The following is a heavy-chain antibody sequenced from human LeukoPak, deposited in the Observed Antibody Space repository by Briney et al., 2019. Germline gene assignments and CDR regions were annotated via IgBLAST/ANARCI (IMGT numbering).Heavy chain of an antibody. D-gene: IGHD4-17*01. CDR2: VGGNGGAT. V-gene: IGHV3-43*02. CDR1: GFRFEDFA. J-gene: IGHJ4*02. CDR3: VKDMGDYGDYVVHY. Sequence: GGSLRLSYAASGFRFEDFAMHWVRQAPGKGLEWVSLVGGNGGATYYADSVKGRFTISRDNSKNSLYLQMNSLRTDDTALYYCVKDMGDYGDYVVHYWGQGTLVSVSS.